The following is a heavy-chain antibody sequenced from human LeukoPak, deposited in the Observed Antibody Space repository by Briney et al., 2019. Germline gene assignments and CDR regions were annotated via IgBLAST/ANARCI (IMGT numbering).Heavy chain of an antibody. V-gene: IGHV4-39*07. CDR2: IYYSGST. CDR1: GGSISSSSYY. D-gene: IGHD3-9*01. Sequence: SETLSLTCAVSGGSISSSSYYWGWIRQPPGKGLEWIGNIYYSGSTTYNPSLESRVTVSVDTSKNQFSLNLRSVTAADTAVYYCARVGAKLTGVGWYFDLWGRGTLVTVSS. J-gene: IGHJ2*01. CDR3: ARVGAKLTGVGWYFDL.